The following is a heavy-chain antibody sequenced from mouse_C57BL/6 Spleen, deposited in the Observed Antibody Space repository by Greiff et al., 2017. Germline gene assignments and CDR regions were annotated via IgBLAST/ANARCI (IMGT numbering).Heavy chain of an antibody. D-gene: IGHD3-2*02. CDR2: LSSGGDYS. CDR1: GFTFSSYA. CDR3: TKTAQATGAMDY. Sequence: DVKLVESGEGLVKPGGSLKLSCAASGFTFSSYAMSWVRQTPEKRLEWVAYLSSGGDYSYYADTVKGRFTISRDNARNTLYLQMSSLQSEDTAMYYCTKTAQATGAMDYWGQGTSVTGSS. V-gene: IGHV5-9-1*02. J-gene: IGHJ4*01.